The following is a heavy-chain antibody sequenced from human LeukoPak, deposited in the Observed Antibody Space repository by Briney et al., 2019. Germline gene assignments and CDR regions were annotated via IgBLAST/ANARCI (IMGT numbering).Heavy chain of an antibody. D-gene: IGHD1-14*01. V-gene: IGHV1-69*05. CDR1: GGTFSSYA. J-gene: IGHJ5*02. CDR3: ARFRGVITSNNWFDP. CDR2: MIPIFGTA. Sequence: GASVEVSCKASGGTFSSYAISWVRQAPGQGLEWMGGMIPIFGTANYAQKFQGRVTITTDESTSTAYMELSSLRSEDTAVYYCARFRGVITSNNWFDPWGQGTLVTASS.